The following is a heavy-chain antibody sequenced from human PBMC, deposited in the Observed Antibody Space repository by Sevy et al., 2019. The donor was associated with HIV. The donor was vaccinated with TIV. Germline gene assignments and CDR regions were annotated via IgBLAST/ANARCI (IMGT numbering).Heavy chain of an antibody. CDR2: MYPGDSDT. V-gene: IGHV5-51*01. CDR3: AGRGWTGVEDGFDI. Sequence: GESLKISCKGSGFDFTTRWIGWARQMPGKGLEWMGIMYPGDSDTRNSPSFQGQVTISADKSISTAYLQWSSLKTSDTAMYYCAGRGWTGVEDGFDIWGQGTMVTVSS. J-gene: IGHJ3*02. D-gene: IGHD2-8*01. CDR1: GFDFTTRW.